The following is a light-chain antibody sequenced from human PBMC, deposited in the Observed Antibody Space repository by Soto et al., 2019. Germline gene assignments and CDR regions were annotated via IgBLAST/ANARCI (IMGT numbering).Light chain of an antibody. CDR1: SSDVGGYNY. V-gene: IGLV2-14*01. Sequence: QSALTQPASVSGSPGQSITISCTGTSSDVGGYNYVSWYQQHPGKAPKLMIYDVSNRPSGVSNRFSGSKSGNTASLTISGLQAEDDADYYCSSYTSSSTRDVLGTGTKVTVL. J-gene: IGLJ1*01. CDR3: SSYTSSSTRDV. CDR2: DVS.